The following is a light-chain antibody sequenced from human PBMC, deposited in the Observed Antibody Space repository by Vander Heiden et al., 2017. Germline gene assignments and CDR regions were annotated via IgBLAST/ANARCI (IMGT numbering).Light chain of an antibody. CDR1: QSIRTY. CDR3: QQAYSNPRT. V-gene: IGKV1-39*01. CDR2: GAS. J-gene: IGKJ2*02. Sequence: DIQMTQSLSSLSASVGERVTMTCRASQSIRTYLNWYQQKPGKAPTVLIYGASGLQSGVPSRFSGSGSGTDFTLTISSLQPEDFATYYCQQAYSNPRTFGQGTKLEI.